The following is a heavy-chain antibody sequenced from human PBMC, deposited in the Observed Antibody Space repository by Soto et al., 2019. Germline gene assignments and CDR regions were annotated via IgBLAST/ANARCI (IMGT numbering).Heavy chain of an antibody. D-gene: IGHD3-3*01. CDR1: GFSFSNYG. CDR3: SGGWEWFDY. V-gene: IGHV3-30*03. CDR2: ISYDGSNT. J-gene: IGHJ4*02. Sequence: QVQLMESGGGVVQPGRSLRLSCEASGFSFSNYGMHWVRQAPGKGLEWVAVISYDGSNTYYADSVKGRFIISRDNSRNTLYLHMNRLRLEDTAVYYCSGGWEWFDYWGQGTLVTVSS.